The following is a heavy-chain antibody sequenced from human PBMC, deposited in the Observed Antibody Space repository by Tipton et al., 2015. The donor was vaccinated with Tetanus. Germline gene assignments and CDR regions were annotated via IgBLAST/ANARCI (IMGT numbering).Heavy chain of an antibody. CDR2: IFYSGSI. CDR3: ARDPSGGVRYFDY. D-gene: IGHD2-8*01. Sequence: TLSLTCTVSGGSISSNVYYWAWIRQPPGKGPQWIGNIFYSGSINYNPSLKSRLTISADTAKNQFSLKLNSVTASDTAVYYCARDPSGGVRYFDYWGQGTLVTVSS. CDR1: GGSISSNVYY. V-gene: IGHV4-39*02. J-gene: IGHJ4*02.